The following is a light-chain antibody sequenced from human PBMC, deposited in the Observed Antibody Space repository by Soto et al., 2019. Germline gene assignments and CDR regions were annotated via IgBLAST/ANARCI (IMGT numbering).Light chain of an antibody. CDR3: AAWDDSLMGV. CDR1: SSNIGSNT. CDR2: SSD. J-gene: IGLJ3*02. V-gene: IGLV1-44*01. Sequence: QSVLTQPPSASGTPGQRVTISCSGSSSNIGSNTVNWYQQLPGTAPKLLIYSSDQRPSGVPDRFSGSKSGTSASLAISGLQSEDEADYYCAAWDDSLMGVFGGGTKVTVL.